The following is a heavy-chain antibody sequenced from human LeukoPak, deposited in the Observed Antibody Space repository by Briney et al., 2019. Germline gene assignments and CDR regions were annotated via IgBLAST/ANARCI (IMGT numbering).Heavy chain of an antibody. CDR3: ARVSIAAAYDY. Sequence: ASVKVSCKASGYTFTSYYMHWVREAPGQGLEWMGIINPSGGSTSYAQKFQGRVTMTRDTSTSTVYMELSSLRSEDTAVYYCARVSIAAAYDYWGQGTLVTVSS. J-gene: IGHJ4*02. V-gene: IGHV1-46*01. CDR1: GYTFTSYY. D-gene: IGHD6-13*01. CDR2: INPSGGST.